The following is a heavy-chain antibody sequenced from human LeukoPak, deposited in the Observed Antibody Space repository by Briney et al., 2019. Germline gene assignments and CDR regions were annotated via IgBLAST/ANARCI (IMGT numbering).Heavy chain of an antibody. CDR2: MNPNSGNT. D-gene: IGHD3-10*01. V-gene: IGHV1-8*01. J-gene: IGHJ6*03. CDR3: ATHYGSGSPRAYYYYYMDV. CDR1: GYTFTSYD. Sequence: ASVKVSCKASGYTFTSYDINWVRQATGQGLEWMGWMNPNSGNTGYAQKFQGRVTMTRNTSISTAYMELSSLRSEDTVVYYCATHYGSGSPRAYYYYYMDVWGKGTTVTVSS.